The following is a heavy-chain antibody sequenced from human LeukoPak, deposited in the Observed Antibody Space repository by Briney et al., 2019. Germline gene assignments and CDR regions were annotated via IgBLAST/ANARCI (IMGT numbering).Heavy chain of an antibody. CDR1: GGSFSGYY. J-gene: IGHJ4*02. CDR2: INHSGST. Sequence: SETLSLTCAVYGGSFSGYYWSWIRQPPGKGLEWIGEINHSGSTNYNPSLKSRVTISVDTSKNQFSLKLSSVTAADTAVYYCARRIGQWLPNYYFDYWGQGTLVTVSS. V-gene: IGHV4-34*01. D-gene: IGHD6-19*01. CDR3: ARRIGQWLPNYYFDY.